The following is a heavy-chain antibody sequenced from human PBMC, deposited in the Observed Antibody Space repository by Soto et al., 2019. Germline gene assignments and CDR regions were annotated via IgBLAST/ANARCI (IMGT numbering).Heavy chain of an antibody. CDR2: ISVNGNNI. CDR1: GFTFSSYP. CDR3: ARDDAYYDILTAFYFDY. Sequence: PGGSLRLSCAASGFTFSSYPMHWVRQAPGKGPEWVAVISVNGNNIHYGDSVKGRFTISRDNSKNTLYLQMNSLRAEDTAVYYCARDDAYYDILTAFYFDYWGQGTLVTVSS. V-gene: IGHV3-30-3*01. J-gene: IGHJ4*02. D-gene: IGHD3-9*01.